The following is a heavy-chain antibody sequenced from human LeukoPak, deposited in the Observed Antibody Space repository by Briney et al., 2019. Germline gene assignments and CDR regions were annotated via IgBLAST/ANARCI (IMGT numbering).Heavy chain of an antibody. CDR1: GGSISSDTYY. D-gene: IGHD3-10*01. Sequence: SETLSLTCTVSGGSISSDTYYWSWFRQPAGKGLEWIGRVYTTGSTNYSPSLKSRVTISMDTSKNQFSLNLSSVTAADTALYYCARGRRYGSSEFDYWGQGTLVTVSS. V-gene: IGHV4-61*02. CDR2: VYTTGST. CDR3: ARGRRYGSSEFDY. J-gene: IGHJ4*02.